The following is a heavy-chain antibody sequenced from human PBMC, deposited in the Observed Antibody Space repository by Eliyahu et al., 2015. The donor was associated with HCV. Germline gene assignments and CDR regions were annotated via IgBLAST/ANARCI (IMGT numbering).Heavy chain of an antibody. Sequence: EVQLVESGGGLVKPGRSLRLSCTASGFXFGDYAMSWFRQAPGKGLEWVGFIRSKAYGGTTEYAASVKGRFTISRDDSKSIAYLQMNSLKTEDTAVYYCTRDGGGIAAAGTVDYWGQGTLVTVSS. D-gene: IGHD6-13*01. V-gene: IGHV3-49*05. CDR1: GFXFGDYA. J-gene: IGHJ4*02. CDR3: TRDGGGIAAAGTVDY. CDR2: IRSKAYGGTT.